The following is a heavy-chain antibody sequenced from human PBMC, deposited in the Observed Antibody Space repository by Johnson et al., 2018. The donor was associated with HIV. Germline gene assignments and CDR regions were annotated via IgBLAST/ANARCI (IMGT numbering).Heavy chain of an antibody. J-gene: IGHJ3*01. CDR1: GFTFSSYW. CDR3: AKAQRNYRGALDV. CDR2: IKQDGSEK. Sequence: VQLVESGGGVVQPGRSLRLSCAASGFTFSSYWMSWVRQAPGKGLEWVANIKQDGSEKYYVDSVEGRSTISRDNSRNTLSLELSNLRSDDTAVYYCAKAQRNYRGALDVWGQGTLVTVSS. D-gene: IGHD1-7*01. V-gene: IGHV3-7*02.